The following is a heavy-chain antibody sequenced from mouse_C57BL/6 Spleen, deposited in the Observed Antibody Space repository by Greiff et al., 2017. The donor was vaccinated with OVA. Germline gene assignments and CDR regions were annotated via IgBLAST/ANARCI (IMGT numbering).Heavy chain of an antibody. Sequence: QVQLQQSGAELVRPGTSVKVSCKASGYAFTNYLIEWVKQRPGQGLEWIGVINPGSGGTNYNEQFKGKATLTADKSSSTAYMQLSSLTSEDSAVYFCARDYYGSPEVYFDYWGQGTTLTVSS. CDR3: ARDYYGSPEVYFDY. CDR2: INPGSGGT. CDR1: GYAFTNYL. D-gene: IGHD1-1*01. V-gene: IGHV1-54*01. J-gene: IGHJ2*01.